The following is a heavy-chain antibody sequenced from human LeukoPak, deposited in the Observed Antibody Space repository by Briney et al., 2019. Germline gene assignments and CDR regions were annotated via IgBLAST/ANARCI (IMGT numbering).Heavy chain of an antibody. CDR1: GFTFSSYW. V-gene: IGHV3-21*01. D-gene: IGHD1-26*01. J-gene: IGHJ6*03. Sequence: GGSLRLSCAASGFTFSSYWMSWVRQAPGKGLEWVSSISSSSSYIYYADSVKGRFTISRDNAKSSLYLQMNSLRAEDTAVYYCARVRVGAHYYMDVWGKGTTVTVSS. CDR2: ISSSSSYI. CDR3: ARVRVGAHYYMDV.